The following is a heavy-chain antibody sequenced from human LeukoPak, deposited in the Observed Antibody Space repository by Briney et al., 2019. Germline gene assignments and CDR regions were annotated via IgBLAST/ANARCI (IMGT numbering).Heavy chain of an antibody. Sequence: PGGSLRLSCTASGFTFSSYAMSWVRQAPGKGLEWVSGISGSGGRTYYADSVEGRFTISRDNSKNTLSLQMNILRAEDTAVFYCAKSLWFGEMGFDCWGQGTLVTVSS. CDR2: ISGSGGRT. J-gene: IGHJ4*02. CDR3: AKSLWFGEMGFDC. V-gene: IGHV3-23*01. CDR1: GFTFSSYA. D-gene: IGHD3-10*01.